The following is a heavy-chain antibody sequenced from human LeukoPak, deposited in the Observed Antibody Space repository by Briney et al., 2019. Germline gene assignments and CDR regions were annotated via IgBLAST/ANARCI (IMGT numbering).Heavy chain of an antibody. V-gene: IGHV4-59*08. CDR3: ARVAKPVDTTIPRGWMRDYFDY. J-gene: IGHJ4*02. CDR2: IYYSGST. D-gene: IGHD5-18*01. CDR1: GGSISSYY. Sequence: TSETLSLTCTVSGGSISSYYWSWIRQPPGKGLEWIGYIYYSGSTNYNPSLKSRVTISVDTSKNQFSLKLSSVTAADTAVYYCARVAKPVDTTIPRGWMRDYFDYWGQGTLVTVSS.